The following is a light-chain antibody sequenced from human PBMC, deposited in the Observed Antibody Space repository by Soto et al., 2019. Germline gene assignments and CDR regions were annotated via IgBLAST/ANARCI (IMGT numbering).Light chain of an antibody. Sequence: DIHMTQSPSTLSASVGDRVTITCRATQSISVWFAWYQQKAGKAPNLLIYKASRLESGVPSRFSGRGSGTEYTLTISGLQPGDSATYYRQQYNSYSPTFGQGTKVDIK. J-gene: IGKJ1*01. CDR3: QQYNSYSPT. CDR2: KAS. V-gene: IGKV1-5*03. CDR1: QSISVW.